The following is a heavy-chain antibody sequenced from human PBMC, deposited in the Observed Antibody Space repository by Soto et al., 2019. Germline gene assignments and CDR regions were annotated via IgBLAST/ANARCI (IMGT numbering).Heavy chain of an antibody. J-gene: IGHJ4*01. CDR3: ARAEESSSSWYYFDY. V-gene: IGHV4-31*03. CDR1: GGSISSGGYY. D-gene: IGHD6-13*01. Sequence: QVQLQESGPGLVKPSQTLSLTCTVSGGSISSGGYYWSWIRQHPGKGLEWIGYIYYSGSTYYNPSLKSRVTISVDTSKNQFSLKLSSVTAADTAVYYCARAEESSSSWYYFDYWGQEPWSPSPQ. CDR2: IYYSGST.